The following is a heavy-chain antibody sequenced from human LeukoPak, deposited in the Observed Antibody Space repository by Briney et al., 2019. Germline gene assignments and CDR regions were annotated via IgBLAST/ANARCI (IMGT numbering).Heavy chain of an antibody. CDR2: IYYSGST. Sequence: SETLSLTCTVSVGSLSTYYWSWIRQPPGKGLEWIGYIYYSGSTNYNPSLKSRVTISVDTSKNQFSLKLSSVTAADTAVYYCARGALYDFWSGSSFDYWGQGTLVTVSS. D-gene: IGHD3-3*01. CDR3: ARGALYDFWSGSSFDY. V-gene: IGHV4-59*01. J-gene: IGHJ4*02. CDR1: VGSLSTYY.